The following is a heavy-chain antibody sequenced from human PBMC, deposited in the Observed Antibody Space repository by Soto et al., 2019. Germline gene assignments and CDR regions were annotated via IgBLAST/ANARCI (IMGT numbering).Heavy chain of an antibody. D-gene: IGHD3-22*01. Sequence: SETLSLTCTVSGGSISSGDYYWSWIRQHPGKGLEWIGYIYYSGSTYYNPSLKSRVTISVDTSKNQFSLKLSSVTAADTAVYYCARDQRGYYYDSSGYYYAFDIWGQGTMVTVSS. CDR1: GGSISSGDYY. CDR3: ARDQRGYYYDSSGYYYAFDI. V-gene: IGHV4-31*03. J-gene: IGHJ3*02. CDR2: IYYSGST.